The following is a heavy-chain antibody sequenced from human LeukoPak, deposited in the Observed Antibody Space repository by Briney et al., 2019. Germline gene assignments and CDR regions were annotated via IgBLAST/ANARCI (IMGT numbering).Heavy chain of an antibody. CDR1: GFTFSTHG. CDR2: ISGATPDT. CDR3: ARGYHDY. V-gene: IGHV3-23*01. Sequence: GGTLRLSCAASGFTFSTHGMSWVRLAPGKGLEWISGISGATPDTHYADSVRGRFTISRDNFKNTLYLQMNSLRAEDTAVYYCARGYHDYWGQGTLVTVSS. D-gene: IGHD3-16*02. J-gene: IGHJ4*02.